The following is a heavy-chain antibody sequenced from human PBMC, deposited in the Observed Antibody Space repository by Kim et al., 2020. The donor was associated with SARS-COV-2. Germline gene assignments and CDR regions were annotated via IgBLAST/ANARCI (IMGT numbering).Heavy chain of an antibody. CDR2: TNTDGSST. CDR3: ARSGYDSSGSFDP. D-gene: IGHD3-22*01. V-gene: IGHV3-74*01. CDR1: GFTFRNYW. J-gene: IGHJ5*02. Sequence: GGSLRLSCAVSGFTFRNYWMHWVRQAPGKGLVWVSRTNTDGSSTSYADSVKGRFTISRDNAKNTLYLQMNSLRAEDTAVYYCARSGYDSSGSFDPWGQGTLVTVSS.